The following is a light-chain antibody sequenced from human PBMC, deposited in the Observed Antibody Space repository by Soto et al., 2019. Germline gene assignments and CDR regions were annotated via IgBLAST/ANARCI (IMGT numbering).Light chain of an antibody. CDR1: SSDIGRYNY. J-gene: IGLJ2*01. Sequence: QSVLSQPASVSGSPGQSITISCTGTSSDIGRYNYVSWYQQHPGMAPQLLIYEVSDRPSGVSNRFSGSKSGNTASLTNSGLQAEDEADYFCTSYTTTSAVIFGGGTKVTVL. CDR3: TSYTTTSAVI. CDR2: EVS. V-gene: IGLV2-14*01.